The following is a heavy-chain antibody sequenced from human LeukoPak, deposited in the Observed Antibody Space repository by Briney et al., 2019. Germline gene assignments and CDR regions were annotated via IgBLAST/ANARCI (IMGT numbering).Heavy chain of an antibody. J-gene: IGHJ4*02. V-gene: IGHV3-53*01. CDR1: GFTVSSNY. CDR3: ARDNYYDSSGFGY. D-gene: IGHD3-22*01. Sequence: GGSLRLSCAASGFTVSSNYMSWVRQAPGKGLEWVSIIYSGGSTFYADSVKGRFTISRDNSKNTLYLQMTSLRAEDTAVYYCARDNYYDSSGFGYWGQGTLVTVSS. CDR2: IYSGGST.